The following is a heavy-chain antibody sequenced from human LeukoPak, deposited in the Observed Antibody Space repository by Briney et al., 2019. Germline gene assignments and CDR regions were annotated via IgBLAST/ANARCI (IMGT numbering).Heavy chain of an antibody. CDR3: ARDNRDSSGYYRLNYYYYMDV. Sequence: PSETLSLTCAVSGGSISSSNWWSWVRQPPGKGLEWIGRIYTSGSTNYNPSLKSRVTMSVDTSKNQFSLKLSSVTAADTAVYYCARDNRDSSGYYRLNYYYYMDVWGKGTTVTISS. CDR2: IYTSGST. CDR1: GGSISSSNW. V-gene: IGHV4-4*02. D-gene: IGHD3-22*01. J-gene: IGHJ6*03.